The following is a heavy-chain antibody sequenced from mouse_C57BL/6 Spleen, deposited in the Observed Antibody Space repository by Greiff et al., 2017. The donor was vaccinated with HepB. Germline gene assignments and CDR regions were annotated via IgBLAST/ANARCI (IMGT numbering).Heavy chain of an antibody. Sequence: VQLQQPGTELVKPGASVKLSCKASGYTFTSYWMHWVKQRPGQGLEWIGNINPSNGGTNYNEKFKSKATLTVDKSSSTAYMQLSSLTSEDSAVYYCAREGYYYGSSGAGYAMDYWGQGTSVTVSS. V-gene: IGHV1-53*01. J-gene: IGHJ4*01. CDR3: AREGYYYGSSGAGYAMDY. D-gene: IGHD1-1*01. CDR2: INPSNGGT. CDR1: GYTFTSYW.